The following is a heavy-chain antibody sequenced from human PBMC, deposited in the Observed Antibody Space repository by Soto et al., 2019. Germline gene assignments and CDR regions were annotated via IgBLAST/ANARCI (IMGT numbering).Heavy chain of an antibody. Sequence: SVKVSCKASGSTFSSYAISWVRPAPGQGLEWMGGLIPIFGTTKYAQKFRGRVTSTADESTSTAYMELSSLRSEDTAVYFCARYSESGTTEPCLYYYYNMVVWSQ. CDR2: LIPIFGTT. CDR3: ARYSESGTTEPCLYYYYNMVV. J-gene: IGHJ6*02. CDR1: GSTFSSYA. D-gene: IGHD1-1*01. V-gene: IGHV1-69*13.